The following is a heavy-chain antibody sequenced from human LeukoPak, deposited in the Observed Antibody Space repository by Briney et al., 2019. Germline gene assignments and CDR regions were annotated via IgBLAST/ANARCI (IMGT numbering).Heavy chain of an antibody. CDR3: ARERYSSGWYRWSGYYFDY. D-gene: IGHD6-19*01. CDR2: ISSSGTTI. V-gene: IGHV3-11*01. J-gene: IGHJ4*02. CDR1: GFTFSDYY. Sequence: GGSLRLSCAASGFTFSDYYMSWIRQAPGKGLEWVSYISSSGTTIYYADSVKGRFTISRDNAKNSLYLQMNSLRAEDTAVYYCARERYSSGWYRWSGYYFDYWGQGTLVTVSS.